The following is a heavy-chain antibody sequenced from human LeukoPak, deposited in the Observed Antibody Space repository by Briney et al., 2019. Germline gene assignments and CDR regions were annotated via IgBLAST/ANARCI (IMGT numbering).Heavy chain of an antibody. CDR2: FDPEDGET. Sequence: ASVNVSCKVSGYTLTELSMHWVRQAPGKGLEWMGGFDPEDGETIYAQKFQGRVTMTEDTSTDTAYMELSSLRSEDTAVYYCATAPTIFGLAPWGYWGQGTLVTVSS. CDR3: ATAPTIFGLAPWGY. CDR1: GYTLTELS. D-gene: IGHD3-3*01. J-gene: IGHJ4*02. V-gene: IGHV1-24*01.